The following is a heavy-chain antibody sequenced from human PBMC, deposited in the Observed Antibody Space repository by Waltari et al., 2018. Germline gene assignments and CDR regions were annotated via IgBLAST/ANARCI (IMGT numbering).Heavy chain of an antibody. J-gene: IGHJ4*02. CDR1: GYTFTGYY. V-gene: IGHV1-2*06. CDR3: ARLPYDSSGYYYAGIDY. CDR2: INPNSGGT. Sequence: QVQLVQSGAEVKKPGASVKVSCKASGYTFTGYYMHWVRQAPGQGLEWMGRINPNSGGTNYAQKFQGRVTMTRDTSISTAYMELSRLRSDDTAVYYCARLPYDSSGYYYAGIDYWGQGTLVTVSS. D-gene: IGHD3-22*01.